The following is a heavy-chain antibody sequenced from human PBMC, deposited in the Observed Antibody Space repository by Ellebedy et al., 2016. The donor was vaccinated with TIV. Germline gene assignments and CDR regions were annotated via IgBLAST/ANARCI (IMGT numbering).Heavy chain of an antibody. CDR2: IRSKANNYAT. CDR1: GFTFSDST. J-gene: IGHJ5*02. CDR3: TKATFDP. V-gene: IGHV3-73*01. Sequence: GGSLRLXXAASGFTFSDSTTHWVRQASGKGLEWVGRIRSKANNYATAYAAPLKGRFTISRDDSKNTAYLQMNSLKTEDTAVYYCTKATFDPWGQGTLVTVSS.